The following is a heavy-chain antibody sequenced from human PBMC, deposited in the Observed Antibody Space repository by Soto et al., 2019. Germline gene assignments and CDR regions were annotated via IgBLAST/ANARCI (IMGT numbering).Heavy chain of an antibody. CDR2: ISAYNGNT. D-gene: IGHD6-19*01. V-gene: IGHV1-18*04. CDR3: ARDPPRIAVAGTRAFDI. CDR1: GYTFTSYG. Sequence: QVQLVQSGAEVKKPGASVKVSCKASGYTFTSYGISWVRQAPGQGLEWMGWISAYNGNTNYAQKLQGRVTMTTDTSTSTAYMELRSPRSDDTAVYYCARDPPRIAVAGTRAFDIWGQGAMVTVSS. J-gene: IGHJ3*02.